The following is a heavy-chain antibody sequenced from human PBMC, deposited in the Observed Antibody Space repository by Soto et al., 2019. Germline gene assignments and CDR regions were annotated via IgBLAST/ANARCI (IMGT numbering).Heavy chain of an antibody. Sequence: GGSLRLSCAASGFTFDDYTMHWVRQAPGKGLEWVSLISWDGGSTYYADSVKGRFTITRDNSKNSLYLQMNSLRTEDTALYYCAKDALVTYSGAENWFDPWGQGTLVTVSS. D-gene: IGHD2-15*01. CDR3: AKDALVTYSGAENWFDP. V-gene: IGHV3-43*01. CDR1: GFTFDDYT. J-gene: IGHJ5*02. CDR2: ISWDGGST.